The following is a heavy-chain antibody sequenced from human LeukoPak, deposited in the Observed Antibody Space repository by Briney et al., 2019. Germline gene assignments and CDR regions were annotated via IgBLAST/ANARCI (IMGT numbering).Heavy chain of an antibody. CDR3: ARDTANYDFWSGDAFDI. Sequence: SETLSLTCTVSGGSISSYYGSWIRQPPGKGLEWIGYIYYSGSTNYNPSLKSRVTISVDTSKNQFSLKLSSVTAADTAVYYCARDTANYDFWSGDAFDIWGQGTMVTVSS. D-gene: IGHD3-3*01. J-gene: IGHJ3*02. CDR1: GGSISSYY. CDR2: IYYSGST. V-gene: IGHV4-59*01.